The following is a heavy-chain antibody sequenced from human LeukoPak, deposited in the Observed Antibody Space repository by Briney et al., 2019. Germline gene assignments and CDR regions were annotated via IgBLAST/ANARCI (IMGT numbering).Heavy chain of an antibody. CDR3: AKPSRPYYYESSGSYFDY. J-gene: IGHJ4*02. D-gene: IGHD3-22*01. CDR2: IRYDGSNK. V-gene: IGHV3-30*02. Sequence: PGGSLRLSCAASGFTFSSYAMSWVRQAPGKGLEWVAFIRYDGSNKYYADSVKGRFTISRDNSKNTLYLQMNSLTADDTAVYYCAKPSRPYYYESSGSYFDYWCQGTLVTVSS. CDR1: GFTFSSYA.